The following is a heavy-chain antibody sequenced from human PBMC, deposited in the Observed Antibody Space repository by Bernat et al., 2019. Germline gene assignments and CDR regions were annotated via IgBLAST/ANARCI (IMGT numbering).Heavy chain of an antibody. CDR3: ASSTDVDIVAPNLPYYYYYYMDV. D-gene: IGHD5-12*01. Sequence: QVQLVQSGAEVKKPGSSVKVSCKASGGTFSSYAISWVRQAPGQGLEWMGGIIPIFGTANYAQKFQGRVTITADKSTSTAYMELSSLRSEDTAVYYCASSTDVDIVAPNLPYYYYYYMDVWGKGTTVTVSS. J-gene: IGHJ6*03. CDR2: IIPIFGTA. V-gene: IGHV1-69*06. CDR1: GGTFSSYA.